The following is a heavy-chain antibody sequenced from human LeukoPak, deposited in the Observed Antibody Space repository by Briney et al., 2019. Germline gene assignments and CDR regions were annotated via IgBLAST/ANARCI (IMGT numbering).Heavy chain of an antibody. D-gene: IGHD6-13*01. J-gene: IGHJ4*02. CDR1: GGSISSYY. CDR3: ARVRNAIAAAGAHFDY. V-gene: IGHV4-59*01. CDR2: IYYSGST. Sequence: PSETLSLTCTVSGGSISSYYWSWIRQPPGKGLEWIGYIYYSGSTNYNPSLKSRVTISVDTSKNQFSLKLSSVTAADTAVYYCARVRNAIAAAGAHFDYWGQGTLVTVSS.